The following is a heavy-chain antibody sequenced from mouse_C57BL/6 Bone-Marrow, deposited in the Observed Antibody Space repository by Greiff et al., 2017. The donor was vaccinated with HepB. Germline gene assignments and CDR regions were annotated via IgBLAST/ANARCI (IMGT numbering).Heavy chain of an antibody. CDR1: GYTFTSYG. V-gene: IGHV1-81*01. D-gene: IGHD1-1*01. Sequence: VQLQESGAELARPGASVKLSCKASGYTFTSYGISWVKQRTGQGLEWIGEIYPRSGNTYYNEKFKGKATLTADKSSSTAYMELRSLTSEDSAVYFCARWIFITTVVATPGYWGQGTTLTVSS. CDR2: IYPRSGNT. CDR3: ARWIFITTVVATPGY. J-gene: IGHJ2*01.